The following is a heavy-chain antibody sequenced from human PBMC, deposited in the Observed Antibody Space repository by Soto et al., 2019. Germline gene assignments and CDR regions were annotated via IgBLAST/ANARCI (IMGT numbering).Heavy chain of an antibody. CDR1: RVTFTRYY. D-gene: IGHD3-3*01. J-gene: IGHJ6*03. CDR3: ARAVEEWYYDFWSGYSPLGYYYMDV. Sequence: GAPAEGCSKDCRVTFTRYYINSARQAKGKRAEWVGWMKPNSGNTGYAQKFQGRVTMTRNTSISTAYMELSSLRSEDTAVYYCARAVEEWYYDFWSGYSPLGYYYMDVWGKGTTVTVSS. V-gene: IGHV1-8*01. CDR2: MKPNSGNT.